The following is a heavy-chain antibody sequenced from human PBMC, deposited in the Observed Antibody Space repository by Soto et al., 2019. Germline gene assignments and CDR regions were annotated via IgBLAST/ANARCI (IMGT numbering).Heavy chain of an antibody. CDR1: GGSFSGYY. CDR2: INHSGST. Sequence: PSETLSLTCAVYGGSFSGYYWSWIRQPPGKGLEWIGEINHSGSTNYNPSLKSRVTISVDTSKDQFFLKLSSVTAADTAVYYCARGRYYGSGSYYNLPYYYMDVWGKGTTVTVSS. CDR3: ARGRYYGSGSYYNLPYYYMDV. J-gene: IGHJ6*03. V-gene: IGHV4-34*01. D-gene: IGHD3-10*01.